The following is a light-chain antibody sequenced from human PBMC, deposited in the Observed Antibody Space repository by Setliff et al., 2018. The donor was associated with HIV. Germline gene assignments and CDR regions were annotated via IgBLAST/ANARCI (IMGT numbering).Light chain of an antibody. V-gene: IGLV2-11*01. CDR3: CSYAGSYTSLYV. J-gene: IGLJ1*01. Sequence: QSALTQPRSVSGSPGQSVTISCTGTSSDVGGYNYVSWYQHLPGKAPKLMIYDVTKRPSGVPDRFSGSKSGNTASLTISGLQSADEADYYCCSYAGSYTSLYVVGTGTKV. CDR2: DVT. CDR1: SSDVGGYNY.